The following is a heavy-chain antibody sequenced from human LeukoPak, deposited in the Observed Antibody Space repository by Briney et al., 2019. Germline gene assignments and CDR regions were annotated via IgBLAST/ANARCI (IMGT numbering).Heavy chain of an antibody. D-gene: IGHD2-2*01. Sequence: GGFLRLSCAASGFSFSSDWMCWVRQAPGKGLEWVANINQDESKKYYVDSVKGRFTISRDNAKNSLYLQMSSLRAEDTAVYYCARDHAYRTDYWGQGTLVTVSS. J-gene: IGHJ4*02. CDR2: INQDESKK. CDR1: GFSFSSDW. CDR3: ARDHAYRTDY. V-gene: IGHV3-7*01.